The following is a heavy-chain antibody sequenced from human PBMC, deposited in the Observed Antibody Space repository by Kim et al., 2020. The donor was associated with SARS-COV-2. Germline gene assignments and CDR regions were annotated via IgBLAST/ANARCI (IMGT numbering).Heavy chain of an antibody. CDR2: IYYSGST. CDR1: GGSISSGGYY. J-gene: IGHJ6*02. D-gene: IGHD2-2*01. V-gene: IGHV4-31*03. Sequence: SETLSLTCTVSGGSISSGGYYWSWIRQHPGKGLEWIGYIYYSGSTYYNPSLKSRVTISVDTSKNQFSLKLSSVTAADTAVYYCARVSTSRGYCSSTTCYEGGFSMDVWGQGTTVTVSS. CDR3: ARVSTSRGYCSSTTCYEGGFSMDV.